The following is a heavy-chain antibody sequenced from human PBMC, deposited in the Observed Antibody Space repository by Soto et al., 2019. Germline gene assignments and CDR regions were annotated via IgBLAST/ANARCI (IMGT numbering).Heavy chain of an antibody. V-gene: IGHV4-31*03. Sequence: QVQLQESGPGLVKPSQTLSLTCTVSGGSISSGGYYWSWIRQHPGKGLEWIGYIYYSGSTYYNPSLKSRVTISVDTSKNQFSLKVSSVTAADTAVYYCAREEGGGYDHRWFDPWCQGTLVTVSS. CDR3: AREEGGGYDHRWFDP. CDR1: GGSISSGGYY. D-gene: IGHD5-12*01. J-gene: IGHJ5*02. CDR2: IYYSGST.